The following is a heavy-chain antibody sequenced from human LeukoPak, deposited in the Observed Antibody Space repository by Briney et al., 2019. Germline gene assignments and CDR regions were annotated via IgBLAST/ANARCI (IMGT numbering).Heavy chain of an antibody. V-gene: IGHV1-69*13. D-gene: IGHD2-15*01. Sequence: ASVKVSCKASGYTFTGYYMHWVRQAPGQGLEWMGGIIPIFGTANYAQKFQGRVTITADESTSTAYMELSSLRSEDTAVYYCARCLGGSCYLFDYWGQGTLVTVSS. CDR2: IIPIFGTA. J-gene: IGHJ4*02. CDR1: GYTFTGYY. CDR3: ARCLGGSCYLFDY.